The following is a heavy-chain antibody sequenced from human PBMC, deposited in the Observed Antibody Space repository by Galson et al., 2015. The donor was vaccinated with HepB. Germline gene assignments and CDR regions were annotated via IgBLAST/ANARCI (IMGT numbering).Heavy chain of an antibody. CDR1: GFTFSSYS. V-gene: IGHV3-21*01. CDR2: ISSSSSYI. CDR3: ARSMSRHSSGWYHSYGMDV. J-gene: IGHJ6*02. Sequence: SLRLSCAASGFTFSSYSMNWVRQAPGKGLEWVSSISSSSSYIYYADSVKGRFTISRDNAKNSLYLQMNSLRAEDTAVYYCARSMSRHSSGWYHSYGMDVWGQGTTVTVSS. D-gene: IGHD6-19*01.